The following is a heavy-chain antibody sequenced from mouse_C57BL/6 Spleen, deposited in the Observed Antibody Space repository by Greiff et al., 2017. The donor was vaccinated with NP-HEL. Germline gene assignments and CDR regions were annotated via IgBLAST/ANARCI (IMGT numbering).Heavy chain of an antibody. J-gene: IGHJ2*01. D-gene: IGHD1-1*01. CDR1: GFNIKDDY. V-gene: IGHV14-4*01. CDR2: IDPENGDT. CDR3: TSPLITTVVARDY. Sequence: EVQLQQSGAELVRPGASVKLSCTASGFNIKDDYMHWVKQRPEQGLEWIGWIDPENGDTEYASKFQGKATITADTSSNTAYLQLSSLTSEDTAVYYCTSPLITTVVARDYWGQGTTLTVSS.